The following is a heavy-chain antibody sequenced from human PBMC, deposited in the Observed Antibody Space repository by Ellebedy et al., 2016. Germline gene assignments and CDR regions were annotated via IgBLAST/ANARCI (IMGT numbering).Heavy chain of an antibody. CDR2: INHSGST. CDR3: ASNTTEYFQH. Sequence: SETLSLTCAVYGGSFSGYYWSWIRQPPGKGLEWIGEINHSGSTNYNPSLKSRVTISVDTSKNQFSLKLSSVTAADTAVYYCASNTTEYFQHWGQGTLDTVSS. V-gene: IGHV4-34*01. CDR1: GGSFSGYY. J-gene: IGHJ1*01. D-gene: IGHD4-17*01.